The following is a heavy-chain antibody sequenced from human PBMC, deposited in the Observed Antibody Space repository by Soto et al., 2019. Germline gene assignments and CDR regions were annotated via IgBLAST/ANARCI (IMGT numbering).Heavy chain of an antibody. J-gene: IGHJ4*02. CDR3: SKSAVQVWFEYFDY. Sequence: EVQLSQSGGGFVQPGGSLRLSYAASGFTFSSYTMSWVRQVPGKGLEWVSGIGGSGDSRYYADSVKGRFTISRDNSKNTLYLQMNSLRPEDTAVYYCSKSAVQVWFEYFDYWGQGSQVTVSS. D-gene: IGHD3-10*01. CDR1: GFTFSSYT. V-gene: IGHV3-23*01. CDR2: IGGSGDSR.